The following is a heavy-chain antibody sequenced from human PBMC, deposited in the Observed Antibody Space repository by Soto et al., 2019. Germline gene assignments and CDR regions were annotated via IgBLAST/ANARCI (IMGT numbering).Heavy chain of an antibody. V-gene: IGHV1-69*12. CDR1: GGTFSSYA. Sequence: QVQLVQSGAEVKKPGSSVKVSCKASGGTFSSYAISWVRQAPGQGLEWMGGIIPIFGTANYAQKFQGRVTITAXXSXSRXYMELSSLRSEDTAVYYCARDLFTALHDSSGSLGYWGQGTLVTVSS. CDR2: IIPIFGTA. J-gene: IGHJ4*02. D-gene: IGHD3-22*01. CDR3: ARDLFTALHDSSGSLGY.